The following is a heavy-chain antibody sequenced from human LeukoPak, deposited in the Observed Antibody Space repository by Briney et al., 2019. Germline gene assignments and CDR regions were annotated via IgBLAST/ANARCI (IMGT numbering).Heavy chain of an antibody. Sequence: GGSLRLPRAASGFTFSSYGMHWVRQAPGKGLEWVAFIRYDGSNKYYADSVKGRFTISRDNSKNTLYLQMNSLRAEDTAVYYCAKGGRGYSGYDLDYWGQGTLVTVSS. D-gene: IGHD5-12*01. CDR2: IRYDGSNK. V-gene: IGHV3-30*02. CDR3: AKGGRGYSGYDLDY. J-gene: IGHJ4*02. CDR1: GFTFSSYG.